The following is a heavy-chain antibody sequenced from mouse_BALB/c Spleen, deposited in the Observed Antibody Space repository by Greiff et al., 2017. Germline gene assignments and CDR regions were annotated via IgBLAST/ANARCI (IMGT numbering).Heavy chain of an antibody. Sequence: VKLQQPGAELVKPGASVKLSCKASGYTFTSYWMHWVKQRPGQGLEWIGEINPSNGRTNYNEKFKSKATLTVDKSSSTAYMQLSSLTSEDSAVYYCARWGITDYAMDYWGQGTSVTVSS. V-gene: IGHV1S81*02. J-gene: IGHJ4*01. D-gene: IGHD2-4*01. CDR2: INPSNGRT. CDR3: ARWGITDYAMDY. CDR1: GYTFTSYW.